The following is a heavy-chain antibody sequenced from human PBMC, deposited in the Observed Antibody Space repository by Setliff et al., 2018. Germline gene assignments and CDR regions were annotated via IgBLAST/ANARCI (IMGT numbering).Heavy chain of an antibody. CDR1: GFTFRSYE. CDR3: ARAPSSSSASWFDP. V-gene: IGHV3-48*03. CDR2: ISESGTST. D-gene: IGHD6-6*01. J-gene: IGHJ5*02. Sequence: GGSLRLSCVASGFTFRSYEMNWVRRVPGKGLEWVSHISESGTSTHYIDSVKGRFTISRDNAKNSLYLQMNSLRAEDTAVYYCARAPSSSSASWFDPWGQGTLVTVSS.